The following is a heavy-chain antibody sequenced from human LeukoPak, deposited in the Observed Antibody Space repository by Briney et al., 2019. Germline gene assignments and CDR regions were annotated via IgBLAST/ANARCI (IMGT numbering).Heavy chain of an antibody. J-gene: IGHJ5*02. D-gene: IGHD2-15*01. CDR3: ARSRYCSGGSCYSEDWFDP. CDR2: ISSSSSYI. CDR1: GFTFSSYS. V-gene: IGHV3-21*01. Sequence: PGGSLRLSCAASGFTFSSYSMNWVRQAPGKGLEWVSSISSSSSYIYYADSVKGRFTISRDNAKNSLYLQMNSLRAEDTAVYYCARSRYCSGGSCYSEDWFDPWGQGTLVTVSS.